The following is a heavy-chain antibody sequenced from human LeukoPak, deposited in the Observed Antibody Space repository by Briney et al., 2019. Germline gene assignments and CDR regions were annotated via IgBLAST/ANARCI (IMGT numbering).Heavy chain of an antibody. J-gene: IGHJ4*02. CDR3: ARDDSSGFSPVDY. CDR2: ISTGSSII. D-gene: IGHD3-22*01. CDR1: GFTFSSYS. Sequence: AGGSLRLSCAASGFTFSSYSMSWVRQAPGKGLEWVSYISTGSSIIYSADSVEGRFTISRDNAKNSLYLQMNSLRAEDTAVYFCARDDSSGFSPVDYWGQGTLVTVSS. V-gene: IGHV3-48*01.